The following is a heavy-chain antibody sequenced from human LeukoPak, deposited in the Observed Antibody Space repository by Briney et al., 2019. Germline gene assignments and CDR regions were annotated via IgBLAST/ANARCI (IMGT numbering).Heavy chain of an antibody. CDR2: IYYSGST. CDR1: GGSISSYY. V-gene: IGHV4-59*01. CDR3: ARSSFPERYYYGMDV. J-gene: IGHJ6*02. Sequence: SETLSLTCTVSGGSISSYYWSWIRQPPGKGLEWIGYIYYSGSTNYNPSLKSRVTISVDTSKNQFSLKLSPVTAADTAVYYCARSSFPERYYYGMDVWGQGTTVTVSS. D-gene: IGHD1-1*01.